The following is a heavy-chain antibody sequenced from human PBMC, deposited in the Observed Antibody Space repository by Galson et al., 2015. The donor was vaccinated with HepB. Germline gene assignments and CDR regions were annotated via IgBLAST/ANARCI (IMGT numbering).Heavy chain of an antibody. V-gene: IGHV3-30*18. D-gene: IGHD1/OR15-1a*01. CDR2: ISYDGSNK. CDR3: AKDPPGKKQGGYYYYYYMDV. CDR1: GFTFSTYG. J-gene: IGHJ6*03. Sequence: SLRLSCAASGFTFSTYGFHWVCQAPGKGLEWVAVISYDGSNKYYADSVKGRFTISRDNSKNTLYLQMNSLRAEDTAVYYCAKDPPGKKQGGYYYYYYMDVWGKGTTVTVSS.